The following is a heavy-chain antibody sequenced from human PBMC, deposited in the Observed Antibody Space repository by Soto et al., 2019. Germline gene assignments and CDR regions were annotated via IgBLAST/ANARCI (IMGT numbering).Heavy chain of an antibody. V-gene: IGHV3-74*01. CDR3: GRWPEY. CDR2: VNSDGSTI. CDR1: GFTFSRDW. D-gene: IGHD2-15*01. Sequence: EVQLVESGGGLVQPGGSLRLSCAASGFTFSRDWMHWVRQAPGKGLVWVSRVNSDGSTINYADSVKGRFTISRDNAKNTLYLQMNSLRVDDTAKYYCGRWPEYWGQGTLVTVSS. J-gene: IGHJ4*01.